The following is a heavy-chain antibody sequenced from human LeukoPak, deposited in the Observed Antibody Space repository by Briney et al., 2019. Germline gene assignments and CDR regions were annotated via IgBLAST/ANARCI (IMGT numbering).Heavy chain of an antibody. CDR3: AREGGPYSSTLRGC. V-gene: IGHV3-53*01. CDR1: GFTVSGNY. Sequence: GGSLRLSCVVSGFTVSGNYVSWVRQAPGKGLEWVSIMYASGTTDYADSVKGRFTISRDNSKNTLYLQMSSLRVEDTAVYYCAREGGPYSSTLRGCWGQGTLVTVSS. D-gene: IGHD6-19*01. J-gene: IGHJ4*02. CDR2: MYASGTT.